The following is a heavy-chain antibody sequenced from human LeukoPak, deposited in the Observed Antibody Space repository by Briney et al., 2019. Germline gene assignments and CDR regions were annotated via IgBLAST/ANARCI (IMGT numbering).Heavy chain of an antibody. V-gene: IGHV4-4*02. CDR1: GASISRDNW. CDR2: IHQSGST. D-gene: IGHD5-18*01. J-gene: IGHJ3*02. CDR3: ARGGYSGAFDI. Sequence: PSGTLSLTCAVSGASISRDNWWTWVRQPPGKGLEWIGEIHQSGSTNYNPSLKSRVTISIDKSNNQFSLRLNSVTAADTAVYYCARGGYSGAFDIWGQGTVVTVSS.